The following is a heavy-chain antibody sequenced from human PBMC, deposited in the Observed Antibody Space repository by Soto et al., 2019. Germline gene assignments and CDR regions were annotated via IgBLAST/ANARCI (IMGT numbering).Heavy chain of an antibody. CDR1: GDSSSDFY. CDR2: IYYGGNT. J-gene: IGHJ5*02. V-gene: IGHV4-59*01. D-gene: IGHD6-19*01. Sequence: PSETLSLTCTVSGDSSSDFYWNWIRQPPGKGLEWIGYIYYGGNTNYNPSLNNRVTITIDTSKNQFSLKLNSVTAADTAVYYCATSSTVAGPLGWFDPWGQGTLVTVSS. CDR3: ATSSTVAGPLGWFDP.